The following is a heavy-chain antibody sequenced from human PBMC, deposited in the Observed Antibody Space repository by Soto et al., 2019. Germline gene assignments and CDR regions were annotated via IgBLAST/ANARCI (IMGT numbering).Heavy chain of an antibody. CDR2: SNHVGNT. J-gene: IGHJ4*02. CDR1: SGSFSGYY. CDR3: ARVLIAGVTTD. D-gene: IGHD5-18*01. V-gene: IGHV4-34*01. Sequence: QVQLQQWGAGLLKPSDTVSLTCAVYSGSFSGYYWSWIRQPPGKGLEWIGESNHVGNTNYNPSLKSRVTMSVDPSKNQFSLRLTSVTAADTAVYYCARVLIAGVTTDWGQGTLVIVSS.